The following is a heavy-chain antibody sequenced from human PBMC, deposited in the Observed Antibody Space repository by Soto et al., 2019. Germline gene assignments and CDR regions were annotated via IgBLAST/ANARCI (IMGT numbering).Heavy chain of an antibody. CDR1: GFTFSSYA. D-gene: IGHD3-16*01. CDR3: ARDGGGLSGNGMDV. J-gene: IGHJ6*02. Sequence: VQLVESGGGVVQPGRSLRLSCAASGFTFSSYAMHWVRQAPGKGLEWVAVISYDGSNKYYADSVKGRFTISRDNSKNTLYLQMNSLRAEDTAVYYCARDGGGLSGNGMDVWGQGTTVTVSS. V-gene: IGHV3-30-3*01. CDR2: ISYDGSNK.